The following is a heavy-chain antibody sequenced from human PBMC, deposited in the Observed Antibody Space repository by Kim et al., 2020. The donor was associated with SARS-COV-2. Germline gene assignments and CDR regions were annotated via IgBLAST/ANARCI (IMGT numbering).Heavy chain of an antibody. CDR3: AGDREWGSGWFDP. Sequence: YTPPLKRRVTISVDTSKNQFSLKLSSVTAADTAVYYCAGDREWGSGWFDPWGQGTLVTVSS. J-gene: IGHJ5*02. D-gene: IGHD6-25*01. V-gene: IGHV4-39*07.